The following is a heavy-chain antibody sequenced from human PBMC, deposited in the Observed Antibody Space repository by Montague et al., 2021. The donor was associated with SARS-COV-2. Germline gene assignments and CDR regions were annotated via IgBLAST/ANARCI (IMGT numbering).Heavy chain of an antibody. CDR2: IYYSGST. CDR3: AADYGERDWFDP. J-gene: IGHJ5*02. Sequence: SETLSLTCTVSGGSISSSSYYWGWIRQPPGEGLEWIGSIYYSGSTYYXPSLKSRVTISVDTSKNQFSLKLSSVTAADTAVYYCAADYGERDWFDPWGQGTLVTVSS. V-gene: IGHV4-39*01. CDR1: GGSISSSSYY. D-gene: IGHD4-17*01.